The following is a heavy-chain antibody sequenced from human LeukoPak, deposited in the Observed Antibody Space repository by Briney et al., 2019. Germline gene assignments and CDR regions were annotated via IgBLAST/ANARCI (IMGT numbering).Heavy chain of an antibody. Sequence: GGSLRLSCAASGFTFSSYAMHWVRQPAGEGLEWVSALGTAGDTFYPGSVKGRFTISRDNAKKSLFLQMNSLRVEDTAIYYCARQSTPHGNFDYWGQGTLVTVSS. V-gene: IGHV3-13*01. J-gene: IGHJ4*02. D-gene: IGHD5-24*01. CDR2: LGTAGDT. CDR3: ARQSTPHGNFDY. CDR1: GFTFSSYA.